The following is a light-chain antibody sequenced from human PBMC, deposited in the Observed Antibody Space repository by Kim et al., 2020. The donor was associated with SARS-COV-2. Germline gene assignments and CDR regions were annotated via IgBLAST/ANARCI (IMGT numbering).Light chain of an antibody. CDR3: SSYTSSSTYV. CDR1: SSDVGGYNY. CDR2: DVT. Sequence: QSALTQPASVSGSPGQSITISCTGTSSDVGGYNYVSWYQQHPGKAPKLIIYDVTKRPSGVSNRFSGSKSGNTASLTISGLQAEDEADYYCSSYTSSSTYVFGIGTKVTVL. V-gene: IGLV2-14*03. J-gene: IGLJ1*01.